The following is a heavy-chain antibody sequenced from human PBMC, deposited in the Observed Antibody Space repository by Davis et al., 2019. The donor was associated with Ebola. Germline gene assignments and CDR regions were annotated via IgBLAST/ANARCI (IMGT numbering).Heavy chain of an antibody. CDR2: IHYLGNT. CDR1: GASISSYY. CDR3: ARGNYGDYIVLYYYNMDV. Sequence: GSLRLSCSVSGASISSYYWSWIRQPPGKGLEWIGNIHYLGNTNYNPSLKSRVTMSVDTSKNQFSLKLSSVTAADTAVYYCARGNYGDYIVLYYYNMDVWGQGTTVTVSS. D-gene: IGHD4-17*01. V-gene: IGHV4-59*01. J-gene: IGHJ6*02.